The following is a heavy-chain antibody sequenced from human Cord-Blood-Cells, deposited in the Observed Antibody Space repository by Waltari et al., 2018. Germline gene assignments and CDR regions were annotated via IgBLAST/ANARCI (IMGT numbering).Heavy chain of an antibody. V-gene: IGHV1-69*02. CDR1: GGTFSSYT. D-gene: IGHD4-17*01. Sequence: QVQLVQSGAEVKKPGSSVKVSCKASGGTFSSYTISWVRQAPGQGLEWMGRISPSLGIANYEQKFQGRVTITADKSTSTADMGLSSLRSEDTAVYYCATRDPDYGGKGYYFDYWGQGTLVTVSS. J-gene: IGHJ4*02. CDR3: ATRDPDYGGKGYYFDY. CDR2: ISPSLGIA.